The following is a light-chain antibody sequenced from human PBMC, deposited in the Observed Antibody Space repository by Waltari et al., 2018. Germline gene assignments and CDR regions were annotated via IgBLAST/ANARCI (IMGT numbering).Light chain of an antibody. Sequence: ETVVTQSPGTLSVSPGERATLSCRTSPSIGSSLAWYQQKPGQSPRLLIYHASTRATGIPARFSGSGSETDFTLTISSLQSEDSAVYYCQQYNNWPPGTFGQGTRVEV. CDR3: QQYNNWPPGT. CDR1: PSIGSS. V-gene: IGKV3D-15*01. J-gene: IGKJ1*01. CDR2: HAS.